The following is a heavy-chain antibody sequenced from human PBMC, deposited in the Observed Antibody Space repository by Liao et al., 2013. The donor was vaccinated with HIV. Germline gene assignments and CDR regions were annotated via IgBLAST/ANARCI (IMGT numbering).Heavy chain of an antibody. D-gene: IGHD4/OR15-4a*01. CDR1: GGSINSYY. V-gene: IGHV4-4*07. Sequence: QVHLQESGPGLVKPSETLSLTCTVSGGSINSYYWSWLRQSAGKGLEWIGRIHPTGNTNYNPSLKSRLAISLDTSKNYFSLRLNSLTAADTAVYYCARGLWTSHVFDVWGQGTTVTVSS. J-gene: IGHJ3*01. CDR3: ARGLWTSHVFDV. CDR2: IHPTGNT.